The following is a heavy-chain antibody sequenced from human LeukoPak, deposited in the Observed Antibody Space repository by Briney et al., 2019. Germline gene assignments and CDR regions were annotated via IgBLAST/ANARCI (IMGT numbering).Heavy chain of an antibody. V-gene: IGHV3-21*01. D-gene: IGHD1-7*01. J-gene: IGHJ4*02. CDR3: ARVSLELPDTFDY. CDR2: ISSSSSYI. Sequence: GGSLRLSCAASGFTFSSYSMNWVRQAPGKGLEWVSSISSSSSYIYYADSVKGRFTISRDNAKNSLYLQMNSLRGEDTAVYYCARVSLELPDTFDYWGQGTLLTVSS. CDR1: GFTFSSYS.